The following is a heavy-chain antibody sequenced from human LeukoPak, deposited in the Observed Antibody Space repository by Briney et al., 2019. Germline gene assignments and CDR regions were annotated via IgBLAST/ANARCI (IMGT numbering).Heavy chain of an antibody. CDR1: GGTFSSYV. CDR2: IIPIFGTA. Sequence: ASVKVSCKASGGTFSSYVISWVRQAPGQGLEWMGGIIPIFGTANYAQKFQGRVTITADKSTSTAYMELSSLRSEDTAVYYCARATGATAYTHWGQGTLVTVSS. V-gene: IGHV1-69*06. J-gene: IGHJ4*02. D-gene: IGHD1-26*01. CDR3: ARATGATAYTH.